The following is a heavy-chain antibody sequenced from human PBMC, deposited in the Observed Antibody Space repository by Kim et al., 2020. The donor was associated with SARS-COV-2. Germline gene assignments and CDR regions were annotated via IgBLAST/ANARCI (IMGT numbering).Heavy chain of an antibody. V-gene: IGHV1-69*13. CDR1: GGTFSSYA. Sequence: SVKVSCKASGGTFSSYAISWVRQAPGQGLEWMGGIIPIFGTANYAQKFQGRVTITADESTSTAYMELSGLRSEDTAVYYCAVAVAGPTPYYGMDVWGQGTTVTVSS. J-gene: IGHJ6*02. CDR2: IIPIFGTA. CDR3: AVAVAGPTPYYGMDV. D-gene: IGHD6-19*01.